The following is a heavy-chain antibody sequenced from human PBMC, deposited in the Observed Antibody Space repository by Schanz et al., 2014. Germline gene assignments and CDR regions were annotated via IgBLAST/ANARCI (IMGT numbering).Heavy chain of an antibody. D-gene: IGHD6-13*01. CDR1: GFTFSSYA. CDR3: AKEKEEVAADGSVFDY. CDR2: ISGSGVST. V-gene: IGHV3-23*01. Sequence: QLLESGGGLVQPGGSLRLSCAASGFTFSSYAMSWVRQAPGKGLEWISAISGSGVSTHYADSVKGRFTISRDNSKNTVNLQMNSLRAEDAAVYYCAKEKEEVAADGSVFDYWGQGTLVTVSS. J-gene: IGHJ4*02.